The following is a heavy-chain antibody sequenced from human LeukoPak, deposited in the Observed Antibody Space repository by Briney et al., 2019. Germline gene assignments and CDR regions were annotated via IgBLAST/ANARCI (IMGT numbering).Heavy chain of an antibody. D-gene: IGHD3-10*01. CDR1: GGSIRTYY. Sequence: PSETLSLTCTVSGGSIRTYYWSWIRQPPGKGLEWIGYIYYSGSTNYNPSLKSRVTISVDTSKNQFSLKLSSVTAADTAVYYCARRRITMVRGVREIDYWGQGTLVTVSS. J-gene: IGHJ4*02. CDR3: ARRRITMVRGVREIDY. V-gene: IGHV4-59*12. CDR2: IYYSGST.